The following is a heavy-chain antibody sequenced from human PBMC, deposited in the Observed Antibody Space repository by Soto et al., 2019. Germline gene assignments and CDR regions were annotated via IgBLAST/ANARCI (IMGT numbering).Heavy chain of an antibody. CDR1: GFMFTSYG. CDR3: AKPSTSGWLPPFED. Sequence: QVQLVESGGGVVQPGRSLRLSCVASGFMFTSYGMHWVRQAPGKGLEWVAVISYDGSNKYQADSVKGRFTISRDNSKNTVFLQTNSLRVEDTAVYHCAKPSTSGWLPPFEDWGQGTLVTVSS. D-gene: IGHD6-19*01. V-gene: IGHV3-30*18. J-gene: IGHJ4*02. CDR2: ISYDGSNK.